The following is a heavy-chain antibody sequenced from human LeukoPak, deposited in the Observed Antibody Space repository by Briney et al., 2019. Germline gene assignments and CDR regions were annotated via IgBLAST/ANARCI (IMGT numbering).Heavy chain of an antibody. Sequence: PGGSLRLSCAASGFTFSSYWMSWVRQAPGKGLEWVANTKQDGSEKHYVDSVKGRFTISRDNAKNSLYLEMNSLRAEDTAVYYCAELGITMIGGVWGQGILVTVSS. CDR1: GFTFSSYW. V-gene: IGHV3-7*01. CDR3: AELGITMIGGV. J-gene: IGHJ4*02. D-gene: IGHD3-10*02. CDR2: TKQDGSEK.